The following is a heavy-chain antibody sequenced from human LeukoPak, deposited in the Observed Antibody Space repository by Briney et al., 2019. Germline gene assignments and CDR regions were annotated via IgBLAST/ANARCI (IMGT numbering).Heavy chain of an antibody. D-gene: IGHD4-23*01. V-gene: IGHV3-53*04. CDR1: GFTVSSNY. CDR2: IYSGGST. J-gene: IGHJ4*02. CDR3: AKEASRTTVVTLVY. Sequence: GGSLRLSCAASGFTVSSNYMSWVRQAPGKGLEWVSVIYSGGSTYYADSVKGRFTISRHNSKNTLYLQMNSLRAEDTAVYYCAKEASRTTVVTLVYWGQGTLVTVSS.